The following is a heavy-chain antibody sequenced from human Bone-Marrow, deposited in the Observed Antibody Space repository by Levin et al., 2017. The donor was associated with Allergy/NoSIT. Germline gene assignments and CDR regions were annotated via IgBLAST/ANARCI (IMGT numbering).Heavy chain of an antibody. J-gene: IGHJ4*02. V-gene: IGHV3-74*01. Sequence: GESLKISCAASGFTFSSYWMHWVRQAPGKGLVWVSRINSDGSSTSYADSVKGRFTISRDNAKNTLYLQMNSLRAEDTAVYYCARGDIVATMRGYCFDYWGQGTLVTVSS. D-gene: IGHD5-12*01. CDR3: ARGDIVATMRGYCFDY. CDR1: GFTFSSYW. CDR2: INSDGSST.